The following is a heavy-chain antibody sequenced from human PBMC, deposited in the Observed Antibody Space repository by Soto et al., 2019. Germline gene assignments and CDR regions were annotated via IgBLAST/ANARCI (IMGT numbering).Heavy chain of an antibody. CDR2: ISGSGGST. CDR1: GFTFSSYA. CDR3: AKEGRGLHGPKNAFDI. D-gene: IGHD3-10*01. J-gene: IGHJ3*02. Sequence: GGSLSLSCAAAGFTFSSYAMIWVRQAPGKGLEWVAAISGSGGSTYYADSVKGRFTISRDNSKSTLYLQMNSLRAEDTAVYYCAKEGRGLHGPKNAFDIWGQGTMVTVS. V-gene: IGHV3-23*01.